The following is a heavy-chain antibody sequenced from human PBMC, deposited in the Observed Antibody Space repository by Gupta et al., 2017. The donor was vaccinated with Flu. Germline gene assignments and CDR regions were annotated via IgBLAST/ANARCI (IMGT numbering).Heavy chain of an antibody. CDR1: GYTFTHYD. V-gene: IGHV1-8*01. CDR2: MNPNSGNT. Sequence: QVQLVQSGAEVKKPGASVKVSCKASGYTFTHYDINWVRQVSGQGLEWMGWMNPNSGNTGYAQKFQGRVTMTRNTSISTAYMELTSLRSEDTAVYYCARGEYYYDSSDYSGEIDYWGQGTLVTVSS. J-gene: IGHJ4*02. D-gene: IGHD3-22*01. CDR3: ARGEYYYDSSDYSGEIDY.